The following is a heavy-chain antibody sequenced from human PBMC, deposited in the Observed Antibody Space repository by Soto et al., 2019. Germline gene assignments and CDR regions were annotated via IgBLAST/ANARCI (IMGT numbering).Heavy chain of an antibody. CDR3: ARATRFDAFDI. CDR2: ISAYNGNT. CDR1: GYIFTTYG. V-gene: IGHV1-18*01. Sequence: QDQLVQSGGEVKKPGASVKVSCKASGYIFTTYGIGWVRQAPGQGLEWMGWISAYNGNTDYAQKLQDRVTMTTDTSTSTAYLELRSLRSGDTAVYYCARATRFDAFDIWGQGTMVTVSS. J-gene: IGHJ3*02.